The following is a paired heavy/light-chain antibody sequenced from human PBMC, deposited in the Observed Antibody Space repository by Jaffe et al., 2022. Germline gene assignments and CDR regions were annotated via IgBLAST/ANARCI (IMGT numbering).Heavy chain of an antibody. CDR1: GFTFDDYA. CDR2: INWNSGSR. J-gene: IGHJ4*02. V-gene: IGHV3-9*01. Sequence: EVQLVESGGGLVQPGRSLRLSCAASGFTFDDYAMHWVRQAPGKGLEWVSGINWNSGSRGYADSVKGRFTISRDNAKNSLYLQMNSLRAEDTALYYCAKDVFWAGGHYFDYWGQGTLVTVSS. CDR3: AKDVFWAGGHYFDY. D-gene: IGHD3-3*01.
Light chain of an antibody. CDR2: ENN. CDR3: GTWDSSLSIGRV. V-gene: IGLV1-51*02. Sequence: QSVLTQPPSVSAAPGQKVTISCSGSSSNIGNNYVSWYQQLPGTAPKLLIYENNKRPSGIPDRFSGSKSGTSATLGITGLQTGDEADYYCGTWDSSLSIGRVFGGGTKLTVL. J-gene: IGLJ2*01. CDR1: SSNIGNNY.